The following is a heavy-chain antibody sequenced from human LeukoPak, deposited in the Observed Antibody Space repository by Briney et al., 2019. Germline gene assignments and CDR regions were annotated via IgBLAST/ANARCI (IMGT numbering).Heavy chain of an antibody. J-gene: IGHJ4*02. CDR1: GFTFSSYA. D-gene: IGHD3-22*01. V-gene: IGHV3-64*01. CDR2: ISSNGGST. CDR3: ARLAIGYYDSSGYFVEDPFDY. Sequence: PGGSLRLSCAASGFTFSSYAMHWVRQAPGKGLEYVSAISSNGGSTYYANSVKGRFTISRDNSKNTLYLQVGSLRAEDMAVYYCARLAIGYYDSSGYFVEDPFDYWGQGTLVTVSS.